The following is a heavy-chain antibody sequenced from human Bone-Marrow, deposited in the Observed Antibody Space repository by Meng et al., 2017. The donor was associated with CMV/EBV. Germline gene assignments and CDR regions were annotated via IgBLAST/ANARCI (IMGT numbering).Heavy chain of an antibody. CDR3: ARGIVIIRDYHHYAVDV. CDR1: TYTFIDRH. V-gene: IGHV1-2*02. Sequence: ASVKVSCKASTYTFIDRHIHWVRQAPGQGLEWVGWINPDTGDTKYAEKFQGRVTLTRDTSISTAYMDLSGLRSDDTAVYYCARGIVIIRDYHHYAVDVCGQGTTVTVSS. CDR2: INPDTGDT. D-gene: IGHD2/OR15-2a*01. J-gene: IGHJ6*02.